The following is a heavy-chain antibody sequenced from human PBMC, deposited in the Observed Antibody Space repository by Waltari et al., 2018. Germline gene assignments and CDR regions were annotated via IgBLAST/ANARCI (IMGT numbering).Heavy chain of an antibody. V-gene: IGHV4-39*01. CDR1: VGPIRTNSFH. CDR2: SHYRGTT. D-gene: IGHD6-13*01. J-gene: IGHJ5*02. CDR3: ARHRDSSSHYVGWFDP. Sequence: QLQLQESGPGLVKPSETLPLTCTVPVGPIRTNSFHWGWIRQPPGKGLEWIGTSHYRGTTYYNASLKSRLTISVDTSKNQFSLKLSSVTAAETAAYYCARHRDSSSHYVGWFDPWGQGTLVTVSS.